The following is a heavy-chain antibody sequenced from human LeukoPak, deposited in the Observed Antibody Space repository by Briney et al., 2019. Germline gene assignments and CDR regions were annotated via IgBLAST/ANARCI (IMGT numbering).Heavy chain of an antibody. J-gene: IGHJ3*01. CDR1: GGSISSSSYF. Sequence: PSETLSLTCTVSGGSISSSSYFWGWIRQPPGKGLEWIGYIYYSGSTYYNPSLKSRVTISVDTSKNQFSLKLSSVTAADTAVYYCASGTSGMQLWLRWGQGTMVTVSS. CDR2: IYYSGST. D-gene: IGHD5-18*01. CDR3: ASGTSGMQLWLR. V-gene: IGHV4-39*07.